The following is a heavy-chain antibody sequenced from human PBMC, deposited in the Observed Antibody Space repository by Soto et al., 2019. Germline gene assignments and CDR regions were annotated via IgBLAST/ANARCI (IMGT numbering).Heavy chain of an antibody. J-gene: IGHJ4*02. CDR3: ANEIRPNDY. CDR2: ISISGGNT. D-gene: IGHD4-17*01. Sequence: EVQLLESGGGLVQPGGSLRLSCAASGLPFSSHAMSWVRQAPGKGLEWVSSISISGGNTYYADSVRGRFTISRDNSKNTLYLHMNSRPAEDTAIYYCANEIRPNDYWGQGTLVTVSS. CDR1: GLPFSSHA. V-gene: IGHV3-23*01.